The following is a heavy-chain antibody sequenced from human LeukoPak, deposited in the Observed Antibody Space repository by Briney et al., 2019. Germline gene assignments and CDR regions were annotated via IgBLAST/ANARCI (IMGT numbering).Heavy chain of an antibody. D-gene: IGHD6-13*01. V-gene: IGHV1-69*06. CDR2: IIPIFGTA. CDR3: ARSQPYSSSLYYFDY. J-gene: IGHJ4*02. Sequence: GASVKVSCKASGGTFSSYAISWVRQAPGQGLEWMGGIIPIFGTANYAQKFQGRVTITADKSTSTAYMELSSLRPEDTAVYYCARSQPYSSSLYYFDYWGQGTLVTVSS. CDR1: GGTFSSYA.